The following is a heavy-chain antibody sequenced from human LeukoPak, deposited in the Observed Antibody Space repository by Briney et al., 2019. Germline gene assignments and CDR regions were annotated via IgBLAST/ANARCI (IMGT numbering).Heavy chain of an antibody. Sequence: SETLSLTCTVSGGSISSGGYYWSWIRQPPGKGLEWIGYIYHSGSTYYNPSLKSRVTISVDRSKNRFSLKLSSVTAADTAVYYCVRRGDYSSLAGFDYWGQGTLVTVSS. CDR2: IYHSGST. J-gene: IGHJ4*02. V-gene: IGHV4-30-2*01. CDR3: VRRGDYSSLAGFDY. CDR1: GGSISSGGYY. D-gene: IGHD6-13*01.